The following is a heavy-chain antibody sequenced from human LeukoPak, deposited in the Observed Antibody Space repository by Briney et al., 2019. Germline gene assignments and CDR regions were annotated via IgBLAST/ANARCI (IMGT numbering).Heavy chain of an antibody. D-gene: IGHD3-10*01. V-gene: IGHV4-39*07. CDR2: IYYSGRT. J-gene: IGHJ4*02. Sequence: PSETLSLTRTVSGGSISSSCYYWGWIRQPPGKGLEWIGSIYYSGRTYCNPSLKSRVTISVDTSKNQFSLKLSSVTAADTAVYYCAREEASYGSGSPLDSWGQGTLVTVSS. CDR1: GGSISSSCYY. CDR3: AREEASYGSGSPLDS.